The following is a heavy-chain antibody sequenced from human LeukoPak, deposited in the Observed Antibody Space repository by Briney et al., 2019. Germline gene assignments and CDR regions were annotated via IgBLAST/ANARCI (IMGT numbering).Heavy chain of an antibody. D-gene: IGHD6-19*01. CDR3: ARHLIRRDYSSGWSQSRYYYYYMDV. Sequence: KASETLSLTCAVYGGSFSGYYWSWIRQPPGKGLEWIGEINHSGSTNYNPSLKSRVTISVDTSKNQFSLKLSSVTAADTAVYYCARHLIRRDYSSGWSQSRYYYYYMDVWGKGTTVTISS. V-gene: IGHV4-34*01. CDR1: GGSFSGYY. CDR2: INHSGST. J-gene: IGHJ6*03.